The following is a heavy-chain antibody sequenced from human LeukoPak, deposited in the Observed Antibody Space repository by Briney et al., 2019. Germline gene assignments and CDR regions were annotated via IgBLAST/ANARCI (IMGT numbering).Heavy chain of an antibody. V-gene: IGHV4-34*01. CDR1: GGSFSGYY. D-gene: IGHD3-10*01. J-gene: IGHJ4*02. Sequence: TSETLSLTCAVYGGSFSGYYWSWIRQPPGKGLEWIGEINHSGSTNYNPSLKSRVTISVDTSKNQFSLKLSSVTAADTAVYYCARQKENRIRFGESPNGYFDYWGQGTLVTVSS. CDR2: INHSGST. CDR3: ARQKENRIRFGESPNGYFDY.